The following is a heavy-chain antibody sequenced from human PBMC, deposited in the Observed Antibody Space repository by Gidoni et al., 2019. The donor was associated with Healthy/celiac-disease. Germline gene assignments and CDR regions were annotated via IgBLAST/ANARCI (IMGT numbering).Heavy chain of an antibody. Sequence: EVQLLESGGGLVQPGGSLRLSCAASGFTFSSYAMSWVRQAPGKGLEWVSAISDSGGSTYYADSVKGRFTISRDNSKNTLYLQMNSLRAEDTAVYYCAKDLDVVVVAATSFDYWGQGTLVTVSS. D-gene: IGHD2-15*01. CDR3: AKDLDVVVVAATSFDY. CDR2: ISDSGGST. CDR1: GFTFSSYA. V-gene: IGHV3-23*01. J-gene: IGHJ4*02.